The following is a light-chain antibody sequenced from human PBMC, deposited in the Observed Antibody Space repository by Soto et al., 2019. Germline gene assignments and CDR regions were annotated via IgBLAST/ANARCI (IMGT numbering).Light chain of an antibody. V-gene: IGKV3-11*01. CDR1: QSISRN. CDR3: QQRSNWLT. Sequence: IVLTQSPGTLSLSPGERATLSCRASQSISRNLAWYQQKPGQAPRLLIYGASNRATGIPARFSGSGSGTDFTLTISSLEPEDFAVYYCQQRSNWLTFGGGTKVDIK. CDR2: GAS. J-gene: IGKJ4*01.